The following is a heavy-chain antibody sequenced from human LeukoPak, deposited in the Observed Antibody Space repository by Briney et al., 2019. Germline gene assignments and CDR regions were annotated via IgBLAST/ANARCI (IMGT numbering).Heavy chain of an antibody. V-gene: IGHV3-13*04. CDR1: GFTFSSYD. D-gene: IGHD3-10*01. J-gene: IGHJ3*02. CDR2: IGTAGDT. CDR3: ARGRGWGTFDI. Sequence: GGALRLSCAASGFTFSSYDMHWVRQGTGKGLEWVSAIGTAGDTYYPGSVKGRFTTSRENAKNSLYLQMNSLRVGDTAVYYCARGRGWGTFDIWGQGTMVTVSS.